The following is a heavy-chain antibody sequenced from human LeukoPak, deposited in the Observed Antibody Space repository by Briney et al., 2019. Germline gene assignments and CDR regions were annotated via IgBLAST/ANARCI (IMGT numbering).Heavy chain of an antibody. CDR3: ASSPNVRYPVRRYFDY. CDR1: GGSISSGGYY. CDR2: IYYSGST. Sequence: SETLSLTCTVSGGSISSGGYYWSWIRQHPGKGLEWIGYIYYSGSTYYNPSLKSRVTISVDTSKNQFSLKLSSVTAADTAVYYCASSPNVRYPVRRYFDYWGQGTLVTVSS. V-gene: IGHV4-31*03. J-gene: IGHJ4*02. D-gene: IGHD3-9*01.